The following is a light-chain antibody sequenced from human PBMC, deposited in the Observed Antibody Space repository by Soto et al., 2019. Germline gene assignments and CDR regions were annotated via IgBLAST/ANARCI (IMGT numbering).Light chain of an antibody. CDR3: HQYGWSART. Sequence: EIVLTQSPGTLSLSPGERATLSCRASQSLSSNYLAWYQQKPGQAPRLLIYGASSRATGIPDRFSGSGSGTDCTLDISRLEPGDFAVYDCHQYGWSARTFGQGTKLEIK. CDR1: QSLSSNY. CDR2: GAS. V-gene: IGKV3-20*01. J-gene: IGKJ2*01.